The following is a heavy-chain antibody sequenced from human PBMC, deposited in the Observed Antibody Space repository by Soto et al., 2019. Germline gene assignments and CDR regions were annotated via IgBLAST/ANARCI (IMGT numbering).Heavy chain of an antibody. Sequence: QVQLGESGGGVVQPGRSLRLSCAASGFTFSSYGMHWVRQAPGKGLEWVAVISYDGSNKYYADSVKGRFTISRDNSKNTLYLQMNSLRAEDTAVYYCAREKRLAVSVMGYYYGIDVWGQGTTVTVSS. CDR2: ISYDGSNK. J-gene: IGHJ6*02. CDR3: AREKRLAVSVMGYYYGIDV. CDR1: GFTFSSYG. V-gene: IGHV3-30-3*01. D-gene: IGHD2-8*01.